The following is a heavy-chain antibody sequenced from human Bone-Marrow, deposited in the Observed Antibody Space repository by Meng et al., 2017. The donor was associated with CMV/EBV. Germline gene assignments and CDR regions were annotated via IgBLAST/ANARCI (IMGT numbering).Heavy chain of an antibody. CDR3: ARPTSSDYGGKSYSWDY. J-gene: IGHJ4*02. CDR2: INWNGGST. D-gene: IGHD4-23*01. Sequence: ETLSLTCAASGFTFDDYGMSWVRQAPGKGLEWVSGINWNGGSTGYADSVKGRFTISRDNAKNSLYLQMNSLRAEDTALYYCARPTSSDYGGKSYSWDYWGQGTLVTVSS. V-gene: IGHV3-20*04. CDR1: GFTFDDYG.